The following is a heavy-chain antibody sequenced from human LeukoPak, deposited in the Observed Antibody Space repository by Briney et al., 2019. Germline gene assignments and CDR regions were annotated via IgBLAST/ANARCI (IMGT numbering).Heavy chain of an antibody. CDR3: ARYESSAYGIDV. CDR2: IYYSGST. CDR1: GGSISSSSSY. V-gene: IGHV4-39*01. D-gene: IGHD3-22*01. Sequence: SETLSLTCTVSGGSISSSSSYWVWLHQPPGMGLEWIGSIYYSGSTYSNPSLKSRVTISVDTSKNQFSLKVSSVAAADTAVYYCARYESSAYGIDVWGRGTLVTVSS. J-gene: IGHJ2*01.